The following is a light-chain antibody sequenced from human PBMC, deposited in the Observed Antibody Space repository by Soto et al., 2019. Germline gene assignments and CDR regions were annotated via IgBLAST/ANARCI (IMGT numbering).Light chain of an antibody. V-gene: IGKV1-5*01. CDR2: DAS. Sequence: DIHMTQSPSSLSVSVGDRVTITCRTSQNINAWLAWYQQRPGQAPKLLIYDASTVQSGVPSRFSGSGSGTEFTLTISSLQPEDFATYYCLQHNSYPLTFGQGTKVDIK. J-gene: IGKJ1*01. CDR1: QNINAW. CDR3: LQHNSYPLT.